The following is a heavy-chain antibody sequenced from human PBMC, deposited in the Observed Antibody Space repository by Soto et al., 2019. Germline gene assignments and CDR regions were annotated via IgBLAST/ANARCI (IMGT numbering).Heavy chain of an antibody. CDR2: IGTLFDT. CDR1: GFIFNTYD. J-gene: IGHJ5*02. V-gene: IGHV3-13*01. D-gene: IGHD2-21*01. CDR3: ARGRSNRFDSSPAPRFDP. Sequence: EVQLVESGGGLVQPGGSLRLSCDASGFIFNTYDMHWVRQSTGKGLEWVSGIGTLFDTYYTGSVRGRFTISRDNARSSFYLQMNNLRVDDTAVYYCARGRSNRFDSSPAPRFDPWGQGILVTVSS.